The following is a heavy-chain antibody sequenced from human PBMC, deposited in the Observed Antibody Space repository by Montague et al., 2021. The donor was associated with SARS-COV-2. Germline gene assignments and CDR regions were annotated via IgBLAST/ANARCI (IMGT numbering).Heavy chain of an antibody. CDR1: GGSMSSYH. J-gene: IGHJ4*02. D-gene: IGHD3-10*01. CDR3: ARDVRYYYDQ. Sequence: SETLSLTCSVSGGSMSSYHWVWIRQPPGEGLEWIGYVSYRGSTNXNLSLKSRVTISLDTSKNRFSLRVTSVTAADTAVYYCARDVRYYYDQWGQGILVTVSS. CDR2: VSYRGST. V-gene: IGHV4-59*01.